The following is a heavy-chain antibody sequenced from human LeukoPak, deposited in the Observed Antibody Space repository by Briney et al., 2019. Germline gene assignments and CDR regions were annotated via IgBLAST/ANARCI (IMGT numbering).Heavy chain of an antibody. CDR1: GGTFSTHA. D-gene: IGHD4-17*01. CDR3: ARMSVTGPSQFDF. Sequence: GASVKVSCRAPGGTFSTHAVSWVRQAPGQGLEWMGGIIPMFGANYAQNFRGRVTITTDESTSTAYMELSSLRSEDTAIYYCARMSVTGPSQFDFRGQGTLVTVSS. J-gene: IGHJ4*02. CDR2: IIPMFGA. V-gene: IGHV1-69*05.